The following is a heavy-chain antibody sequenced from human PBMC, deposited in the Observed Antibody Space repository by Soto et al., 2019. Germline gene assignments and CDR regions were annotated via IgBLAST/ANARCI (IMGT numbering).Heavy chain of an antibody. J-gene: IGHJ4*02. CDR3: VSDGDVCSVSDCFRHFKN. D-gene: IGHD5-12*01. CDR1: EFSISPYW. Sequence: RRLSCVASEFSISPYWMSWVRQAPGKGLEWVANIKEDGSAARYVDSARDRFLISRDNTKNSLYLQMTNLRAEDTAIYYCVSDGDVCSVSDCFRHFKNWGRGTRGTAS. V-gene: IGHV3-7*03. CDR2: IKEDGSAA.